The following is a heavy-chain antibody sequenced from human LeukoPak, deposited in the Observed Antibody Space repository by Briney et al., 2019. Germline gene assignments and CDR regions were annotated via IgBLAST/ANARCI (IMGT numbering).Heavy chain of an antibody. J-gene: IGHJ4*02. Sequence: PGGSLRLSCAASGFTFSDYYMSWIRQAPGKGLEWVANIKQDGSEKYYVDSVKGRFTISRDNAKNSLYLQMNSLRAEDTAVYYCAREPGNWGPEYYFDYWGQGTLVTVSS. V-gene: IGHV3-7*01. CDR1: GFTFSDYY. D-gene: IGHD3-16*01. CDR2: IKQDGSEK. CDR3: AREPGNWGPEYYFDY.